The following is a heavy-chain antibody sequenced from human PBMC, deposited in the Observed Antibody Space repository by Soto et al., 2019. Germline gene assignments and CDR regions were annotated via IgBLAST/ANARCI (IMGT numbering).Heavy chain of an antibody. CDR2: ISGSGGST. V-gene: IGHV3-23*01. J-gene: IGHJ1*01. CDR3: AKDQMYDSSSKLASFKH. CDR1: GFTFSSYA. Sequence: PGGSLRLSCAASGFTFSSYAMSWVRQAPGKGLEWVSAISGSGGSTYYADSVKGRFTISRDNSKNTLYLQMNSLRAEDTAVYYCAKDQMYDSSSKLASFKHWGQGTLVTVSS. D-gene: IGHD3-22*01.